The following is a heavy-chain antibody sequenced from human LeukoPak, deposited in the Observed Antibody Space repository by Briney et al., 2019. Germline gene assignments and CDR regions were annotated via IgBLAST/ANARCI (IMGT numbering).Heavy chain of an antibody. CDR3: ARGVVTVVITSGCSY. J-gene: IGHJ4*02. V-gene: IGHV3-30*19. D-gene: IGHD3-22*01. CDR2: ISYDGSNK. CDR1: GFSFSSYG. Sequence: GGSLRLSCAGSGFSFSSYGMHWVRQAPGKGLEWVAVISYDGSNKYYADSVKGRFTISRDNSKNTLYLQMNSLRAEDTAVYYCARGVVTVVITSGCSYWGQGTLVTVSS.